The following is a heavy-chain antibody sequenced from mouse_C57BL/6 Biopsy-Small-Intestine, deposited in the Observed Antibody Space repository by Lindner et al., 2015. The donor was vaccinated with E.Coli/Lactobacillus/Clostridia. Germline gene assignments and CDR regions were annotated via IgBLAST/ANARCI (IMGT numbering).Heavy chain of an antibody. CDR1: GYSFSNYA. Sequence: SVKVSCKASGYSFSNYAVHWVRQAPGQTFEWMGWINLANGNARYSQKFQGRVTITGDTSASTVYMELSSLRSEDTAVYYCARDRGGPYVSGWFDPWGQGTLVTVSS. V-gene: IGHV1-84*02. CDR3: ARDRGGPYVSGWFDP. J-gene: IGHJ3*01. CDR2: INLANGNA. D-gene: IGHD1-2*01.